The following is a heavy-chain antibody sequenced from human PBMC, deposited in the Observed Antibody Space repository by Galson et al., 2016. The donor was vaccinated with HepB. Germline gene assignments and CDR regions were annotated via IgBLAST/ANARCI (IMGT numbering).Heavy chain of an antibody. Sequence: SLRLSCAASGFTVSSNYMSWVRQAPGRGLEWVSVIYSGDSTFYADSVQGRFTIFRDNSKNIFFLQMNSLRAEDTAVYHCASGGSYYDSSGYPHWYFDLWGRGTLVTASS. CDR1: GFTVSSNY. V-gene: IGHV3-53*01. CDR2: IYSGDST. CDR3: ASGGSYYDSSGYPHWYFDL. J-gene: IGHJ2*01. D-gene: IGHD3-22*01.